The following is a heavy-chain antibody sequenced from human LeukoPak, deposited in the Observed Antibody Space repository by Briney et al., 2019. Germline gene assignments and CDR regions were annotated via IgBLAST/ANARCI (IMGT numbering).Heavy chain of an antibody. J-gene: IGHJ3*02. CDR1: GFTFSSYA. CDR2: ISGSGGST. D-gene: IGHD3-22*01. V-gene: IGHV3-23*01. CDR3: AKDRFYYDSSGIDAFDI. Sequence: PGGSLRLSCAASGFTFSSYAMSWVRQAPGEGLEWVSAISGSGGSTYYADSVKGRFTISRDNSKNTLYLQMNSLRAEDTAVYYCAKDRFYYDSSGIDAFDIWGQGTMVTVSS.